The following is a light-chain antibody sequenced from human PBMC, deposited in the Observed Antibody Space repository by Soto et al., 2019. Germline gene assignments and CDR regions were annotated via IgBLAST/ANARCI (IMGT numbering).Light chain of an antibody. CDR2: DAS. V-gene: IGKV3-11*01. CDR1: QSVSTY. Sequence: EVVLTRSPATLSLSPGERATLSCRASQSVSTYLAWYQQKPGQAPRLLIYDASNRATGIPARFSGSGSATDFTLTISSLETEDFAVYYCQQRSSWITFGQGTRLEIK. J-gene: IGKJ5*01. CDR3: QQRSSWIT.